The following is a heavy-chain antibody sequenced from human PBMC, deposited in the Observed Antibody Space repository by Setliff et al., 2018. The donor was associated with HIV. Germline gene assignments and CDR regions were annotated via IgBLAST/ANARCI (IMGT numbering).Heavy chain of an antibody. D-gene: IGHD4-17*01. V-gene: IGHV4-38-2*02. Sequence: SETLSLTCAVSGYSISSGYYWGWIRQPPGKGLEWIGSIYYSGRTYYSPSLKSRVTISIDTSNNQISLRLSSVTAADTAMYYCVRDDYGYNGKGFDYWGPGTLVTVSS. CDR2: IYYSGRT. J-gene: IGHJ4*02. CDR3: VRDDYGYNGKGFDY. CDR1: GYSISSGYY.